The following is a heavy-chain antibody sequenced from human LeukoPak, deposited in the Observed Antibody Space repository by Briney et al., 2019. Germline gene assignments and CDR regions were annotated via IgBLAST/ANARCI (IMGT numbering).Heavy chain of an antibody. J-gene: IGHJ4*02. CDR1: RFTFDDYA. CDR2: ISWNSGSI. Sequence: PGGSLRLSCAASRFTFDDYAMHWVRQAPGKGLEWVTGISWNSGSIGYADSVKGRFTISRDNAKHSLYLQMNSLRAEDTALYYCAKDADIAVAGNFDYWGQGTLVTVSS. CDR3: AKDADIAVAGNFDY. V-gene: IGHV3-9*01. D-gene: IGHD6-19*01.